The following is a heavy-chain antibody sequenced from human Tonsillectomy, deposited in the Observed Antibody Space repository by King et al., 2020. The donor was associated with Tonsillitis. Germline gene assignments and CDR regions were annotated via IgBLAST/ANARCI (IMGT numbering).Heavy chain of an antibody. V-gene: IGHV4-38-2*02. CDR2: IYHSGST. CDR1: GYSISSGYY. CDR3: ASSAARFWFYP. D-gene: IGHD6-6*01. Sequence: VQLQESGPGLVKPSETLSLTCTVSGYSISSGYYWGWIRQPPGKGLEWIGSIYHSGSTYYNPSLKSRVTISVDTSKNQFSLKLSSLTAADTAVYYGASSAARFWFYPWGQGTLVTVSS. J-gene: IGHJ5*02.